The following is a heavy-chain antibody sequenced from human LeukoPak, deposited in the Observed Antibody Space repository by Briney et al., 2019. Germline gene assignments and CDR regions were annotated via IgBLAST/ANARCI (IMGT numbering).Heavy chain of an antibody. CDR1: GYTFTSYG. CDR2: ISAYNGNT. J-gene: IGHJ4*02. Sequence: GASVKVSCKASGYTFTSYGISWVRQAPGQGLEWMGRISAYNGNTNYAQKLQGRVAMTTDTSTSTPYMELRSLRSDDTAVYYCARGGYYYDSSGYSDYWGQGTLVTVSS. D-gene: IGHD3-22*01. CDR3: ARGGYYYDSSGYSDY. V-gene: IGHV1-18*01.